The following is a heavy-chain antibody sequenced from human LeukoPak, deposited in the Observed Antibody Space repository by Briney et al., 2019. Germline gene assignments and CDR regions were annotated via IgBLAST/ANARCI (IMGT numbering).Heavy chain of an antibody. CDR2: IYHSGST. J-gene: IGHJ4*02. D-gene: IGHD3-22*01. Sequence: SETLSLTCAVSGGSISSSNWWSWVRQPPGKGLEWIGEIYHSGSTNYNPSLKSRVTISVDTSKNQFSLKLSSVTAADTAVYYCARETYYYDSSGYYPENWGQGTLVTVSS. CDR3: ARETYYYDSSGYYPEN. CDR1: GGSISSSNW. V-gene: IGHV4-4*02.